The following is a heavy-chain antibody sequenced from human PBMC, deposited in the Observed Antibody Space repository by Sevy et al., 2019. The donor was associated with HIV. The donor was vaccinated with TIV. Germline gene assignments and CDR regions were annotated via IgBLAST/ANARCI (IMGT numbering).Heavy chain of an antibody. CDR3: ARGWGDRSGYYPLDY. CDR2: IYSGGST. J-gene: IGHJ4*02. Sequence: GGSLRLSCAASGFTVSSNYMSWVRQAPGKGLEWVSVIYSGGSTYYADSVKGRFASSRDNSKNNLYLQMNSLRAEDTAVYYCARGWGDRSGYYPLDYWGQGTLVTVSS. CDR1: GFTVSSNY. V-gene: IGHV3-66*01. D-gene: IGHD3-22*01.